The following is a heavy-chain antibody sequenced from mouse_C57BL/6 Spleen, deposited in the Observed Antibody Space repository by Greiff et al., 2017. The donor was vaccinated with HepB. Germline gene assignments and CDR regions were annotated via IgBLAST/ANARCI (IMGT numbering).Heavy chain of an antibody. Sequence: QVQLQQPGAELVKPGASVKLSCKASGYTFTSYWMQWVKQRPGQGLEWIGEIDPSDSYTNYNQKFKGKATLTVDPSSSTASMQLSSLTSEGSAVYYCARTGYDGSSVWFAYWGQGTLVTVSA. CDR3: ARTGYDGSSVWFAY. CDR1: GYTFTSYW. J-gene: IGHJ3*01. CDR2: IDPSDSYT. V-gene: IGHV1-50*01. D-gene: IGHD1-1*01.